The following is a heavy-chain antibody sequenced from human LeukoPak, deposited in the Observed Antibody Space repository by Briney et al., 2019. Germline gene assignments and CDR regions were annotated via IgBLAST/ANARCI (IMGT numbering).Heavy chain of an antibody. CDR1: GFTFSSYG. CDR2: ISYDGSNK. D-gene: IGHD1-26*01. Sequence: GGSLRLSCAASGFTFSSYGMHWVRQAPGKGLEWVAVISYDGSNKYYADSVKGRFTISRDNSKNTLYLQTNSLRAEDTAVYYCAKDHLGSGLDYFDHWGQGTLVTVSS. J-gene: IGHJ4*02. CDR3: AKDHLGSGLDYFDH. V-gene: IGHV3-30*18.